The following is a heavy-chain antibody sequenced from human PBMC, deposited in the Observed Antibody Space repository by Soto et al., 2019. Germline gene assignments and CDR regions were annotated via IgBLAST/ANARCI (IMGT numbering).Heavy chain of an antibody. CDR1: GESMSSAGYS. J-gene: IGHJ6*02. CDR2: IYYSGST. D-gene: IGHD2-8*01. Sequence: QVQLQESGPGLVKPSQTVSLTCTVSGESMSSAGYSWNWIRQHPGKGLEWIGTIYYSGSTFSNPSLKSRVSMSLDTSKQQFSLKLTSVTAADTAAYFCARGVLVLPLYYGMDVWGQGTTVTVSS. CDR3: ARGVLVLPLYYGMDV. V-gene: IGHV4-31*03.